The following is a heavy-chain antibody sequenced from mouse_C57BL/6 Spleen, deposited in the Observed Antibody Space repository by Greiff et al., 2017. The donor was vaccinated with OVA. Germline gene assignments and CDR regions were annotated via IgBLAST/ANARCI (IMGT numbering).Heavy chain of an antibody. CDR1: GYTFTDYN. Sequence: VQLQQSGPELVKPGASVKIPCKASGYTFTDYNMDWVKQSHGKSLEWIGDINPNNGGTIYNQKFKGKATLTVDKSSSTAYMELRSLTSEDTAVYYGARSLPYYYGSTSFDYWGQGTTLTVSS. J-gene: IGHJ2*01. CDR3: ARSLPYYYGSTSFDY. D-gene: IGHD1-1*01. CDR2: INPNNGGT. V-gene: IGHV1-18*01.